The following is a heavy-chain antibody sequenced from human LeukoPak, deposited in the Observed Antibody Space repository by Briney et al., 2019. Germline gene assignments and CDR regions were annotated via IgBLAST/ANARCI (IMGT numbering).Heavy chain of an antibody. CDR3: ARDLRVDTAMIL. D-gene: IGHD5-18*01. CDR2: IIPIFGTP. CDR1: GGTFSSYA. Sequence: SVKVSCKASGGTFSSYAISWVRQAPGQGLEWMGGIIPIFGTPNYAQKFQGRVTITADESTSTAYMELSSLRSEDTAVYYCARDLRVDTAMILWGQGTLVTVSS. J-gene: IGHJ4*02. V-gene: IGHV1-69*13.